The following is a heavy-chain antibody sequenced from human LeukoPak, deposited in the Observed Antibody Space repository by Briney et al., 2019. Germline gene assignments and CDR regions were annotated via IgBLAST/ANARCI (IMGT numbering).Heavy chain of an antibody. Sequence: GGSLRLSCAASGFTFSSYAMSWVRQAPGKGLEWVAFVHYLGSDKYYGDSVKGRFSVSRDNSKNILYLQMNSLRPEDTAVYYCAKTGDGYGYDFDHWGQGTLVTVSS. CDR1: GFTFSSYA. CDR3: AKTGDGYGYDFDH. D-gene: IGHD3-16*01. CDR2: VHYLGSDK. J-gene: IGHJ4*02. V-gene: IGHV3-30*02.